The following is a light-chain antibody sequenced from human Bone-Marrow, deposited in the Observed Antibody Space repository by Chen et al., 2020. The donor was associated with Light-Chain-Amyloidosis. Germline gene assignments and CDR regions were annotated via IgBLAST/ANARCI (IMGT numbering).Light chain of an antibody. V-gene: IGLV2-14*01. CDR3: SSYTITNTLV. CDR1: SSDVGGDNH. Sequence: SALTHPAPVSGSPGQSFPLPRTGTSSDVGGDNHVSWYQQHPDKAPKLMIYEVTNRPSWVPDRFSGSKSDNTASLTISGLQTEDEADYFCSSYTITNTLVFGSGTRVTVL. J-gene: IGLJ1*01. CDR2: EVT.